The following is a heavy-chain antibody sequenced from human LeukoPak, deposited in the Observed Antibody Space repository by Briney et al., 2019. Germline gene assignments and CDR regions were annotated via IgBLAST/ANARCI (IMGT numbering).Heavy chain of an antibody. D-gene: IGHD5-24*01. V-gene: IGHV5-51*01. CDR3: ARLEMAPWEAFDI. CDR1: GYSFTSYW. J-gene: IGHJ3*02. CDR2: IYPGDSDT. Sequence: LGESLKISCKGSGYSFTSYWIGGVRQMPGKGLEWMGIIYPGDSDTRYSPSFQGQVTISADKSISTAYLQWSSLKASDTAMYYCARLEMAPWEAFDIWGQGTMVTVSS.